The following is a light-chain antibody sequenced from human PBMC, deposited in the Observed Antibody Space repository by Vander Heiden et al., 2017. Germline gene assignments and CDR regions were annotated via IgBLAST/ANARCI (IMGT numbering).Light chain of an antibody. Sequence: DIRITQSPSSLSASVGDRFTIPCRASQNIRNFLDWYQQRPGKPPNLLIYAASSLQSGVPSRFSGSGSGTDFTLTINNRQPEDFASYYCQLSYSATWTFGQGTTVEIK. CDR1: QNIRNF. V-gene: IGKV1-39*01. CDR2: AAS. CDR3: QLSYSATWT. J-gene: IGKJ1*01.